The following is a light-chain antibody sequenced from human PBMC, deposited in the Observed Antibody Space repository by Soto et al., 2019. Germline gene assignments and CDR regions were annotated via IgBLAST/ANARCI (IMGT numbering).Light chain of an antibody. J-gene: IGLJ1*01. Sequence: QSVLTQPASVSGSPGQSITISCTGTSSDVGDYDYVSWYQQHPGKAPKLMIYEVSNRPSGVSNRFSGSKSGNTASLTISGLQAEDEAEFYCSSYTAGGTIFGTGTKLTVL. CDR3: SSYTAGGTI. CDR2: EVS. CDR1: SSDVGDYDY. V-gene: IGLV2-14*01.